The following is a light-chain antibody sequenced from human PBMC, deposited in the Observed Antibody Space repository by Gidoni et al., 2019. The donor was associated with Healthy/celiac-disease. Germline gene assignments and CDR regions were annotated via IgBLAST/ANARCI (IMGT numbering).Light chain of an antibody. Sequence: DIVLTHSPATLSLSPGERATLSCRASQSVSSYLAWYQQKPGQAPRLLIYDASTRATGIPARFSGSGSGTEFTLTISSLQSEDFAVYYCQQYNNWPPLTFGGXTKVEIK. CDR2: DAS. CDR3: QQYNNWPPLT. V-gene: IGKV3-15*01. CDR1: QSVSSY. J-gene: IGKJ4*01.